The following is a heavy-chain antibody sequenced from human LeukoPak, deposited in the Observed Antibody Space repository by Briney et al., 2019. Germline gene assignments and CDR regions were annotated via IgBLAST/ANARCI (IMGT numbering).Heavy chain of an antibody. CDR2: ISGSGGST. V-gene: IGHV3-23*01. CDR3: AKDSRKGLPYDYVWGSYLDAFDI. Sequence: GGSLRLSCAASGFTFSSYAMSWVRQAPGKGLEWVSAISGSGGSTYYADSVKGRFTISRDNSKNTLYLQMNSLRAEDTAVYYCAKDSRKGLPYDYVWGSYLDAFDIWGQGTMATVSS. J-gene: IGHJ3*02. CDR1: GFTFSSYA. D-gene: IGHD3-16*02.